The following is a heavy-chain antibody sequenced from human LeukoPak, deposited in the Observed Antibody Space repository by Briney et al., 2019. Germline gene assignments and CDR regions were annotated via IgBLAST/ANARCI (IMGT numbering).Heavy chain of an antibody. CDR2: ISSSGRTA. D-gene: IGHD3-22*01. CDR3: ARVGFVVLIRTRAFDI. Sequence: PGGSLRLSCAASGFTFSSYEMNWVRQAPGKGLEWASYISSSGRTADYSDSVKGRFTISRDNAKNSLYLQMNSLRVEDTALYYCARVGFVVLIRTRAFDIWGQGTMVTVSS. J-gene: IGHJ3*02. CDR1: GFTFSSYE. V-gene: IGHV3-48*03.